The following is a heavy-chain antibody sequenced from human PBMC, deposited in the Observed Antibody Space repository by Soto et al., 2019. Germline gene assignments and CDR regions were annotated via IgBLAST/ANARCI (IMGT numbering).Heavy chain of an antibody. Sequence: SETLSLTCTVSGGSISSYYWNWIRQPPGKGLEWIGYIYDSGSTNYNPSLKSRVTISVDTSKNQFSLKLSSVTAADTAVYYCARSGYYYDSSGYYSYYFDYWGQGTLVTVSS. CDR1: GGSISSYY. V-gene: IGHV4-59*01. CDR3: ARSGYYYDSSGYYSYYFDY. D-gene: IGHD3-22*01. CDR2: IYDSGST. J-gene: IGHJ4*02.